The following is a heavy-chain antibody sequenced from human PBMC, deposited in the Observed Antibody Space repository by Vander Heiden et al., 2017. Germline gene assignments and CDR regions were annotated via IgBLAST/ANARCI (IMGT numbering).Heavy chain of an antibody. CDR3: ARDNLRYNWNPCAFDI. J-gene: IGHJ3*02. CDR2: IWYDGSNK. D-gene: IGHD1-20*01. CDR1: GFTFSSYG. V-gene: IGHV3-33*01. Sequence: QVQLVESGGGVAQPGRSLRLSCAASGFTFSSYGMHWVRQAPGKGLEWVAVIWYDGSNKYYADSVKGRFTISRDNSKNTLYLQMNSLRAEDTAVYYCARDNLRYNWNPCAFDIWGQGTMVTVSS.